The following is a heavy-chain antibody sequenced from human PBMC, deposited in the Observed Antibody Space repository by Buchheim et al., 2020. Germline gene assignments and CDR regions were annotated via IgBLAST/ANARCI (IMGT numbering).Heavy chain of an antibody. J-gene: IGHJ6*02. CDR3: ARIAPYYYYYGMDV. CDR2: IYYSGST. V-gene: IGHV4-61*01. D-gene: IGHD6-13*01. Sequence: QVQLQESGPRLVKPSETLSLTCTVSGGSVSSGSYYWSWIRQPPGKGLEWIGYIYYSGSTNYNPSLKSRVTMSVDTSKNQFSLKVSSVTAADTAVYYCARIAPYYYYYGMDVWGQGTT. CDR1: GGSVSSGSYY.